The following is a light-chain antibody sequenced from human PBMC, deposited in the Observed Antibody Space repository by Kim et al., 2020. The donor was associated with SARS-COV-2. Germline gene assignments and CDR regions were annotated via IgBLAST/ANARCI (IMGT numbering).Light chain of an antibody. CDR3: AAWDDSLGGAV. CDR2: RNN. Sequence: ELTQPPSASGTPGQRVTISCSGSSSNIGSNYVYWYQQLPGTAPKLLIYRNNQRPSGVPDPFSGSKSGTSASLAISGLRSEDEADYYCAAWDDSLGGAVFAGGTQLTV. J-gene: IGLJ7*01. CDR1: SSNIGSNY. V-gene: IGLV1-47*01.